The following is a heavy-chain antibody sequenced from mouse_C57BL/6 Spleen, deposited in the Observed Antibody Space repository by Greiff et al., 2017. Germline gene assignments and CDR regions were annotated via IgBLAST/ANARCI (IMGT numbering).Heavy chain of an antibody. Sequence: VQLQQPGAELVKPGASVKLSCTASGFNFKDYYMPWVKQRTEQGLEWIGRIDPEDGVTKNAPKFQGKATITAATSSNTAYLQPSSLTSEDTAVYYCGPYYFDYWGQGTTLTVSS. CDR2: IDPEDGVT. CDR1: GFNFKDYY. J-gene: IGHJ2*01. CDR3: GPYYFDY. V-gene: IGHV14-2*01.